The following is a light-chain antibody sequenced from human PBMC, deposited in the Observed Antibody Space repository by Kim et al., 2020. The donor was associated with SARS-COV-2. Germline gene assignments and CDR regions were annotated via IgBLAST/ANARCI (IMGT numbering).Light chain of an antibody. CDR2: GRN. CDR1: SLRSYY. V-gene: IGLV3-19*01. Sequence: SSELTQDPAVSVALGQTVRITCQGDSLRSYYATWYQQKPRQAPVLVIYGRNNRPSGIPDRFSGSTAGNTASLTIRGAQAVDEADFYCQSRNSGGNVVFGGGTQLTVL. CDR3: QSRNSGGNVV. J-gene: IGLJ2*01.